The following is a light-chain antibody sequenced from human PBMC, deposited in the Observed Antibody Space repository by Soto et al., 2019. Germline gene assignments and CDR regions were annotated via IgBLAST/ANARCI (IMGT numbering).Light chain of an antibody. V-gene: IGLV3-21*04. CDR2: YDS. CDR3: QVWDSSSDLL. J-gene: IGLJ1*01. Sequence: SYELTQPPSVSVAPGKTARITCGGNNIGSKSGDWYQQKPGHAPVLVIYYDSDRPSGIPEQLSGSNSGNTATLSISRVEAGDEADYYCQVWDSSSDLLFGTGTKLTFL. CDR1: NIGSKS.